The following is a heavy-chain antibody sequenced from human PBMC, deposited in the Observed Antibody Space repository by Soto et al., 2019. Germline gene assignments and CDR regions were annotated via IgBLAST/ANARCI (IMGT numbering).Heavy chain of an antibody. CDR1: GFRFRSFA. CDR2: ISGGGSSV. V-gene: IGHV3-23*01. Sequence: GGSLRLSCAASGFRFRSFAMSWVRQAPGKGLEWVSNISGGGSSVYYADSVRGRFTTSRDNSENTLFLQMSSLRADDTAVYFCAKEVVEVISNYYFDSWGQGTLVTVSS. J-gene: IGHJ4*02. CDR3: AKEVVEVISNYYFDS. D-gene: IGHD4-4*01.